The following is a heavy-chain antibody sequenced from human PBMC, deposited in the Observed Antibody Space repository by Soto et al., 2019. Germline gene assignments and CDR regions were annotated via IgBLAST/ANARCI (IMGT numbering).Heavy chain of an antibody. D-gene: IGHD2-21*02. CDR1: GDTFSSYT. Sequence: QVQLVQSGAELKKPGSSVKVSCRSGGDTFSSYTVSWVRQAPGQGLEWMGRVIPVLGVTNYALKFQGRVSITAEKSTSTAYLELRSLTSGDSGVYYCARRRYCGADCYSQYYYGMDIWGQGTTVTVSS. CDR2: VIPVLGVT. CDR3: ARRRYCGADCYSQYYYGMDI. V-gene: IGHV1-69*02. J-gene: IGHJ6*02.